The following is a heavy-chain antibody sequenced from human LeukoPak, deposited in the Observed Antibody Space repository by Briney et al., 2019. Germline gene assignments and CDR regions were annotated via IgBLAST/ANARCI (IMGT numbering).Heavy chain of an antibody. V-gene: IGHV3-13*01. Sequence: GGSLRLSCAASGFTFSTYDMHWVRQVTGKGLEWVSGIGAAGDTNYPGSVKGRFTISRENAKNSLYLQINSLRAGDTAVYYCARAGRNYYGSGSLGHYYYYGMDVWGQGTTVTVSS. CDR1: GFTFSTYD. CDR2: IGAAGDT. D-gene: IGHD3-10*01. CDR3: ARAGRNYYGSGSLGHYYYYGMDV. J-gene: IGHJ6*02.